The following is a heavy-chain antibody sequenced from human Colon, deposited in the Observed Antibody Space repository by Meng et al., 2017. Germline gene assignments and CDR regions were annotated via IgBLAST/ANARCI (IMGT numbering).Heavy chain of an antibody. CDR2: IHYYGGT. J-gene: IGHJ4*02. D-gene: IGHD2-15*01. Sequence: VQLERSGPGLEESPGSLVLTCAVLGRTITIGGWWSWSRQAPGKGLEWIGEIHYYGGTNYNPSLKSRLTLSLDKSNNQFSLSLSSVTAADTAVYYCVRNDHCTSGTCYPHFDYWGQGTLVTVSS. CDR1: GRTITIGGW. V-gene: IGHV4-4*03. CDR3: VRNDHCTSGTCYPHFDY.